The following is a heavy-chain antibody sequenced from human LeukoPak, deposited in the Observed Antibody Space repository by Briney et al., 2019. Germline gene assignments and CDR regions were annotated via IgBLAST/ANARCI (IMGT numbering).Heavy chain of an antibody. V-gene: IGHV5-51*01. J-gene: IGHJ6*03. D-gene: IGHD2-8*01. CDR1: GYSFTSYW. CDR2: IYPDDSDT. Sequence: KPGESLQISCKGSGYSFTSYWIGWVRQMPGKGLEWMGSIYPDDSDTKYSPSFQGQVTISADKSISTAYLQWSSLKASDTAMYYCARLAFCTNAVCFSNYYYSMDVWGRGTTVTVSS. CDR3: ARLAFCTNAVCFSNYYYSMDV.